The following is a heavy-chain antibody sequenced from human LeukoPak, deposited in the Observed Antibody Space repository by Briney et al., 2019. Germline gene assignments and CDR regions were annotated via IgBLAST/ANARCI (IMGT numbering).Heavy chain of an antibody. CDR2: IKKDGSQT. D-gene: IGHD1-14*01. CDR3: ARVGWEILNLHFDP. CDR1: GFTFSSYA. Sequence: GGSLRLSCAASGFTFSSYAMSWVRQAPGKGPEWVATIKKDGSQTYYVDSVKGRFTISRDNAQNSLYLQMSSLRVEDTAIYSCARVGWEILNLHFDPWGQGTLVIVSS. J-gene: IGHJ5*02. V-gene: IGHV3-7*03.